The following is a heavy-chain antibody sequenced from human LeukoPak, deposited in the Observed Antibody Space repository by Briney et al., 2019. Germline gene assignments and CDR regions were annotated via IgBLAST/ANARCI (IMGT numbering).Heavy chain of an antibody. V-gene: IGHV3-74*01. J-gene: IGHJ3*02. CDR1: GFTFSTYW. Sequence: PGGSLRLSCAASGFTFSTYWMHWVRQAPGKGLVWVSRINRDGSITTYADSVKGRFTISRDNAKNTLYLQMNSLRAEDTAVYYCARDRETYYDILTGYYTLGDAFDIWGQGTMVTVSS. CDR3: ARDRETYYDILTGYYTLGDAFDI. CDR2: INRDGSIT. D-gene: IGHD3-9*01.